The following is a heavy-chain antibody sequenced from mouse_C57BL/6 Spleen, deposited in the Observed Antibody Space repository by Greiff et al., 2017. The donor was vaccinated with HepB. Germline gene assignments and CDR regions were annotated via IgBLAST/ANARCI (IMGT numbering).Heavy chain of an antibody. V-gene: IGHV5-17*01. CDR2: ISSGSSTI. Sequence: EVKLMESGGGLVKPGGSLKLSCAASGFTFSDYGMHWVRQAPEKGLEWVAYISSGSSTIYYADTVKGRFTISRDNAKNTLFLQMTSLSSEATAMYYYATSYYDYDGGYAMDYWGQGTSVTVSS. CDR1: GFTFSDYG. D-gene: IGHD2-4*01. J-gene: IGHJ4*01. CDR3: ATSYYDYDGGYAMDY.